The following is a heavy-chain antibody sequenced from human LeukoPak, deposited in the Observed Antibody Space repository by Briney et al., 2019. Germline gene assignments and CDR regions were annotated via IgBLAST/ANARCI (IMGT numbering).Heavy chain of an antibody. CDR3: ARASYTNDFWSGYYDFDY. CDR2: IYSGGST. J-gene: IGHJ4*02. CDR1: GFTVSSNY. D-gene: IGHD3-3*01. Sequence: GGSLRLSCAASGFTVSSNYMSWVRQAPGKGLEWVSVIYSGGSTYYADSVKGRFTISRDNSKNTLYLQMNSLRAEDTAVYYCARASYTNDFWSGYYDFDYWGQGTLVAVSS. V-gene: IGHV3-66*02.